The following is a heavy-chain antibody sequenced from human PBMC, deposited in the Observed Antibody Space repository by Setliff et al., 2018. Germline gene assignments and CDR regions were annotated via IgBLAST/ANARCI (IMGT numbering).Heavy chain of an antibody. CDR3: AAVGSGYDRY. Sequence: ASVKVSCKASGNTFTGYYIHWLRQAPGQGLEWMGWINTDTGNPTSAQGFTGRFVFSLDTSVSTAYLQMNSLRVEDTAIYYCAAVGSGYDRYWGQGTLVTVSS. V-gene: IGHV7-4-1*02. D-gene: IGHD5-12*01. J-gene: IGHJ4*02. CDR1: GNTFTGYY. CDR2: INTDTGNP.